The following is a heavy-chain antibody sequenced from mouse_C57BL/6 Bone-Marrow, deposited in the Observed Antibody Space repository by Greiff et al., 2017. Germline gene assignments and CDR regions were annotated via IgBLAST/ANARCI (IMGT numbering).Heavy chain of an antibody. CDR3: AILLLRSFFDY. J-gene: IGHJ2*01. Sequence: DVMLVESGGDLVKPGGSLKLSCAASGFTFSSYGMSWVRQTPDKRLEWVATISSGGSYTYYPDSVKGRFTISRDNAKNTLYLQMSSLKSEDTAMYYCAILLLRSFFDYWGQGTTLTVSS. V-gene: IGHV5-6*02. CDR1: GFTFSSYG. D-gene: IGHD1-1*01. CDR2: ISSGGSYT.